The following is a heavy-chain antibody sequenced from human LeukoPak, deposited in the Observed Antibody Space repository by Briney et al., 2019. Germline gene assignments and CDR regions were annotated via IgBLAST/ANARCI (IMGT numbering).Heavy chain of an antibody. CDR3: ARPGIAVPGPHAFDI. CDR2: IYYSGST. J-gene: IGHJ3*02. Sequence: SETLSLTCTVSGGSISSYYWSWIRQPPGKGLEWIGYIYYSGSTNYNPSLKSRVTISVDTSKNQFSLKLSSVTAADTAVYYCARPGIAVPGPHAFDIWGQGTMVTVSS. D-gene: IGHD6-19*01. V-gene: IGHV4-59*08. CDR1: GGSISSYY.